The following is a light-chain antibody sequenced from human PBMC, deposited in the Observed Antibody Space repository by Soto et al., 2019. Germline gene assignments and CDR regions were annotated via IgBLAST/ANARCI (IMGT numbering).Light chain of an antibody. Sequence: IRMSQSAATLSASVGDRVTITCRASQFMSVWLAWYQQKPGTAPKLLIYKASSLESGVPTRFSGSGSGTEFTLTISSLQPEDFAPYYCLQPNSYPRTFGQGTKVDI. CDR1: QFMSVW. V-gene: IGKV1-5*03. J-gene: IGKJ1*01. CDR3: LQPNSYPRT. CDR2: KAS.